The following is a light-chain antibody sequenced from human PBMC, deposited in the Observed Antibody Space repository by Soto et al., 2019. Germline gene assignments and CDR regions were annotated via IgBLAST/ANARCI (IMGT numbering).Light chain of an antibody. CDR1: SSDVGAYNY. CDR2: DVN. CDR3: CSYAGSYTDV. V-gene: IGLV2-11*01. Sequence: QSALTQPRSVSGSPGQSVTISCTGTSSDVGAYNYDSWYQQHPGKAPKLMIYDVNKRPSGVPDRVSGSKSGNTASLTISGLQDDDEADYYCCSYAGSYTDVFGTGTKVTVL. J-gene: IGLJ1*01.